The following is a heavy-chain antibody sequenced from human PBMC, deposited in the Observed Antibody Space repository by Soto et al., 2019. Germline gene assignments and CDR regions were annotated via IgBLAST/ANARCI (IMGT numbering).Heavy chain of an antibody. Sequence: QLHLVQSGAVVKKPGASVTVSCSASGYPVTAYYMHWVRQAPGRGLEWMGGINPATGAAKYTQTFQGRVTMTRDAATRTVFKELGGLTSEDTAVFYWARGGGVGVAGSAAFDMWGQGTLVTVSS. CDR3: ARGGGVGVAGSAAFDM. J-gene: IGHJ3*02. D-gene: IGHD3-3*01. V-gene: IGHV1-2*02. CDR1: GYPVTAYY. CDR2: INPATGAA.